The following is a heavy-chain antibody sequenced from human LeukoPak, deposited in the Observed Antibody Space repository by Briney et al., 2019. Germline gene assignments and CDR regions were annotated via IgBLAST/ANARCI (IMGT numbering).Heavy chain of an antibody. J-gene: IGHJ3*02. CDR3: ATDQGGVWFGKLGGRDAFDI. D-gene: IGHD3-10*01. V-gene: IGHV1-24*01. CDR1: GYTLSELS. CDR2: VDPEDGET. Sequence: ASVKVSCKVSGYTLSELSMHWVRQAPGQGLEWMGGVDPEDGETIYAQKFQGRVTMTEDTSTDTAYMELSSLRSEDTAVYYCATDQGGVWFGKLGGRDAFDIWGQGTMVTVSS.